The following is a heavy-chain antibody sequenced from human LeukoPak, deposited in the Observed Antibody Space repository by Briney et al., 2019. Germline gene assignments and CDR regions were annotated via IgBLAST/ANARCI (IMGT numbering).Heavy chain of an antibody. CDR3: ARTYYDILTGIRDFDY. J-gene: IGHJ4*02. CDR2: SRNKARGYTT. CDR1: GFPFSDHY. V-gene: IGHV3-72*01. D-gene: IGHD3-9*01. Sequence: PGGSLRLSCAGSGFPFSDHYMDWVRRAPGKGLEWVGRSRNKARGYTTDYAASVKGRFTISRDGSKNSVFLQMNSLKTEDTAVYYCARTYYDILTGIRDFDYWGQGTLVTVSS.